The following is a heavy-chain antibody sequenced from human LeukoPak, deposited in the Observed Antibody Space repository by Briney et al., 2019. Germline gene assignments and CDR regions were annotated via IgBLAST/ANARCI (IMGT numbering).Heavy chain of an antibody. V-gene: IGHV4-34*01. Sequence: PSETLSLTCAVYGGSFSGYYWSWIRQPPGKGLEWIGEINHSGSTNYNPSLKSRVTISVDTSKNQFSLKLSSVTAADTAVYYCASRSITIFGVVTDYYYGMDVWGQGTTVTVSS. D-gene: IGHD3-3*01. CDR1: GGSFSGYY. CDR2: INHSGST. CDR3: ASRSITIFGVVTDYYYGMDV. J-gene: IGHJ6*02.